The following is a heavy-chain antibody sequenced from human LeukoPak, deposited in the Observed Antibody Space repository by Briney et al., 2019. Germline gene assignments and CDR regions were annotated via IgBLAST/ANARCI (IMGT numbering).Heavy chain of an antibody. CDR2: IRKKAYGGTA. CDR1: GFTLGDYA. CDR3: AGGYDIWNY. V-gene: IGHV3-49*04. D-gene: IGHD3-3*01. J-gene: IGHJ4*02. Sequence: GGSLRLSCTVSGFTLGDYAMSWVRQAPGKGLEWVGFIRKKAYGGTAEYPASVQGRFTISGDDSESIPYLQMNSVKTADTAVYYCAGGYDIWNYWGQGTLVTVS.